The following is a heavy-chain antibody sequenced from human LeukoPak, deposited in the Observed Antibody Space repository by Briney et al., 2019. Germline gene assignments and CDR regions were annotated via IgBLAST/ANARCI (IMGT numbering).Heavy chain of an antibody. CDR1: GFTFSSYS. CDR2: ISSSSSYI. CDR3: ARAPDIVVVVAAHFDY. Sequence: GGSLRLSCAASGFTFSSYSMNWVRQAPGKGLEWVSSISSSSSYIYYADSVKGRFTISRDNAKNSLYLQMNSLRAEDTAVYYCARAPDIVVVVAAHFDYWGQGTLATVSS. D-gene: IGHD2-15*01. V-gene: IGHV3-21*01. J-gene: IGHJ4*02.